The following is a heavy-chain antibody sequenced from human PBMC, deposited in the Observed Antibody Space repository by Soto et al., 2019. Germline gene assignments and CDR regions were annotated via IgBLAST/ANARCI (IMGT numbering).Heavy chain of an antibody. D-gene: IGHD3-10*01. CDR1: GFTFSSYG. J-gene: IGHJ6*02. CDR3: AKEPTGTRGYYSYGMDV. Sequence: QVQLVESGGGVVQPGRSLRLSCAASGFTFSSYGMHWVRQAPGKGLEWVAVISYDGSNKYYADSVKGRFTISRDNSKNTLYLQMNSLRAEDTAVYYCAKEPTGTRGYYSYGMDVWGQGTTVTVSS. CDR2: ISYDGSNK. V-gene: IGHV3-30*18.